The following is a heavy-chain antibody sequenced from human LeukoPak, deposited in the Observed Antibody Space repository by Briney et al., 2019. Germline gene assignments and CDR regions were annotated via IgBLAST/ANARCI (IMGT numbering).Heavy chain of an antibody. J-gene: IGHJ5*02. CDR1: GGSISSYY. V-gene: IGHV4-4*07. CDR2: IYTSGST. Sequence: SETLSLTCTVSGGSISSYYWSWIRQPAGKGLEWIGRIYTSGSTNYNPSFKSRVTMSVDTSKNQFSLKLSSVTAADTAVYYCARDAMQQLGPKWFDLWGQGTLVTVSS. D-gene: IGHD6-13*01. CDR3: ARDAMQQLGPKWFDL.